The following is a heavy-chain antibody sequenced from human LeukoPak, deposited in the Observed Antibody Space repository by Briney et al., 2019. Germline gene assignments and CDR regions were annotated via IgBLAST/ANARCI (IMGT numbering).Heavy chain of an antibody. CDR2: TSGSGYST. CDR3: AKSRIVLVPARGDGMDV. D-gene: IGHD2-2*01. Sequence: GGSLRLSCAASGFTFSSYVMSWVRQAPGKGLEWVSATSGSGYSTYYADSVKGRFTISRDNSKNTLYLQLNSLRAEDTAVYYCAKSRIVLVPARGDGMDVWGQGTTVTVSS. J-gene: IGHJ6*02. CDR1: GFTFSSYV. V-gene: IGHV3-23*01.